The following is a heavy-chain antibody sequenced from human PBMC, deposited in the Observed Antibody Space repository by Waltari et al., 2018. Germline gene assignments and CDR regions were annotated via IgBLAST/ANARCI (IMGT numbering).Heavy chain of an antibody. CDR2: IYSGGST. D-gene: IGHD3-10*01. CDR3: ARDLTYYGSGSYGWFDP. Sequence: EVQLVESGGGLIQPGGSLRLSCAASGFTVSSNYMSCVRQAPGKGLEWVSVIYSGGSTYYADSVKGRFTISRDNSKNTLYLQMNSLRAEDTAVYYCARDLTYYGSGSYGWFDPWGQGTLVTVSS. V-gene: IGHV3-53*01. CDR1: GFTVSSNY. J-gene: IGHJ5*02.